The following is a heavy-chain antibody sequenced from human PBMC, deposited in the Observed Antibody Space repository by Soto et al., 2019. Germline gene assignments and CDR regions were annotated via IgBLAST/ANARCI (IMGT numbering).Heavy chain of an antibody. CDR1: GNTFTSYD. D-gene: IGHD3-10*01. V-gene: IGHV1-8*01. Sequence: ASVKVSCKASGNTFTSYDINWVRQATGHGLEWMGWINPNSGNIGYAQKFQGRVTMTRDTAIRTAYMEVSRLRSDDTAVYYCARGPGSGSYYLLDSWGQGTLVTVSS. CDR2: INPNSGNI. J-gene: IGHJ4*02. CDR3: ARGPGSGSYYLLDS.